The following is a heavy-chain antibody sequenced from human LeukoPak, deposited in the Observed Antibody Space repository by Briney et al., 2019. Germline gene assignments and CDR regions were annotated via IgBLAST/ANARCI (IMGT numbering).Heavy chain of an antibody. CDR2: IKQDGSEK. D-gene: IGHD5-24*01. CDR1: GLTLSSHW. Sequence: GGSLRLSCEGSGLTLSSHWMTWVCQAPGKGLEWVANIKQDGSEKYYVDSVKGRFTISRDNAKNSLYLQMNSLRAEDTAVYYCARDMTPPPVEMATIWAFDIWGQGTMVTVSS. J-gene: IGHJ3*02. V-gene: IGHV3-7*01. CDR3: ARDMTPPPVEMATIWAFDI.